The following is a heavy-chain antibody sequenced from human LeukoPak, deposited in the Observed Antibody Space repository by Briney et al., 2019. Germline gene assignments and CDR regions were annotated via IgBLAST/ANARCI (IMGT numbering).Heavy chain of an antibody. J-gene: IGHJ4*02. CDR2: IYWDDDK. Sequence: SGPTLVKPTQTLTLTCTFSGLSLSTSGVGVGWIRQPPGKALEWLALIYWDDDKRYSPSLKSRLTITKDTSKNQVVLTMANMDPVDTATYYCAHRRTYCSGGSCYAEGFDYWGQGTLVTVSS. D-gene: IGHD2-15*01. CDR3: AHRRTYCSGGSCYAEGFDY. CDR1: GLSLSTSGVG. V-gene: IGHV2-5*02.